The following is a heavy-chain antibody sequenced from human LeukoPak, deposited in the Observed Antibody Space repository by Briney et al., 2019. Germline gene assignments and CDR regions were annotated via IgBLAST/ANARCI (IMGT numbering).Heavy chain of an antibody. CDR1: GVTLSNYG. CDR2: ISDSGGST. V-gene: IGHV3-23*01. D-gene: IGHD3-10*01. CDR3: AKRGIVIRAVIIVGFHKEAYYFDY. Sequence: PGGSLRLSCAVSGVTLSNYGMSWVRQAPGKGLEWVAGISDSGGSTNYADSEKGRFTISRDNPKNTLYLQMNSLRAQDTAVYFCAKRGIVIRAVIIVGFHKEAYYFDYWGQGALVTVSS. J-gene: IGHJ4*02.